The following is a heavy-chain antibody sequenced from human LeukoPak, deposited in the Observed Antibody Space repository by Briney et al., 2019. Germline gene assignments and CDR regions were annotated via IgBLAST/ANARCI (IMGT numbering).Heavy chain of an antibody. V-gene: IGHV4-30-2*01. CDR1: GGSISSGGYS. CDR2: IYHSGST. Sequence: SQTLSLTCAVSGGSISSGGYSWSWIRQPPGKGLEWIGYIYHSGSTYYNPSHKSRVTISVDRSKNQFSLKLSSVTAADTAVYYCASVDTAMGHWGQGTLATVSS. D-gene: IGHD5-18*01. J-gene: IGHJ4*02. CDR3: ASVDTAMGH.